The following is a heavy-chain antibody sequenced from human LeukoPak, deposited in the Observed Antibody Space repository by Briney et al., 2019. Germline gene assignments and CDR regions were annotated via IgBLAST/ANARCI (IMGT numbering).Heavy chain of an antibody. CDR2: IYYSGST. CDR3: ARTLYYYGSGSFHMDV. Sequence: SETLSFTCTVSGGSISSYYWSWIRQPPGKGLEWIGYIYYSGSTNYNPSLKSRVTISVDTSKNQFSLKLSSVTAADTAVYYCARTLYYYGSGSFHMDVWGQGTTVTVSS. D-gene: IGHD3-10*01. CDR1: GGSISSYY. V-gene: IGHV4-59*12. J-gene: IGHJ6*02.